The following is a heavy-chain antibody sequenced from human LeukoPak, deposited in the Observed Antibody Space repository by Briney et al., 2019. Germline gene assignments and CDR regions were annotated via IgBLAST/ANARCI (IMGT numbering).Heavy chain of an antibody. J-gene: IGHJ4*02. CDR1: GFTFSSYG. D-gene: IGHD6-19*01. CDR2: IPYDGSNK. Sequence: GGSLRLSCAGSGFTFSSYGMHWVRQAPGKGLEWVAVIPYDGSNKYYADSVKGRFTISRDNSKNTLYLQMNSLRAEDTAVYYCVAYSSGWYVVYWGQGTLVTVSS. CDR3: VAYSSGWYVVY. V-gene: IGHV3-30*03.